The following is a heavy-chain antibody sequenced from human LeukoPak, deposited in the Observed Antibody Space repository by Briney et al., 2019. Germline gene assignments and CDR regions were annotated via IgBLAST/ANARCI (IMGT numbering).Heavy chain of an antibody. Sequence: ASVKVSCKAPGYTFTSSAMHWVRQAPGHRLEWMGWSNAGNGDTKYSQEFQGRFTMTWDTSASTAYMELSSLRSEDMAVYYCARGAYFGMDVWGQGTTVTVSS. V-gene: IGHV1-3*02. CDR2: SNAGNGDT. CDR1: GYTFTSSA. CDR3: ARGAYFGMDV. J-gene: IGHJ6*02.